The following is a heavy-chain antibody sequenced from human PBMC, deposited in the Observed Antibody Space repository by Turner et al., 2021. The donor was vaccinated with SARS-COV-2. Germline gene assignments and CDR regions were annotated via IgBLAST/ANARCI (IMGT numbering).Heavy chain of an antibody. Sequence: QVQLQESGPGLVKPSETLSLTCTVSGGSISSYYWSWIRQHPGKGLEWIGYIYYSGSTYYNPSLKSRVTISVDTSKNQFSLKLSSVTAADTAVYYCARTKGYCSSTSCYLDYWGQGTLVTVSS. V-gene: IGHV4-59*06. CDR3: ARTKGYCSSTSCYLDY. J-gene: IGHJ4*02. CDR2: IYYSGST. CDR1: GGSISSYY. D-gene: IGHD2-2*01.